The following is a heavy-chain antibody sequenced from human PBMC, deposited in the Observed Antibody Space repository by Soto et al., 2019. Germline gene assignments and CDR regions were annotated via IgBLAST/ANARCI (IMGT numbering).Heavy chain of an antibody. Sequence: QAQLVQSGAEVKEPGASVKVSCKASGYTFGNYDISWVRQAPGQGLEWMGGIIPIFGTANYAQKFQGRVTITADESTSTAYMELSSLRSEDMAVYYCAITVYYDSSGYYYPLFDYWGQGTLVTVSS. D-gene: IGHD3-22*01. CDR3: AITVYYDSSGYYYPLFDY. V-gene: IGHV1-69*01. CDR2: IIPIFGTA. CDR1: GYTFGNYD. J-gene: IGHJ4*02.